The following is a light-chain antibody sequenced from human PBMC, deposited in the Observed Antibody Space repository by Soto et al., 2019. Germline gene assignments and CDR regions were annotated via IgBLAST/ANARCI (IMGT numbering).Light chain of an antibody. CDR2: EVS. CDR1: SSDVGGYNY. CDR3: CSYAGDSTWV. J-gene: IGLJ3*02. V-gene: IGLV2-23*02. Sequence: QSALTQPASVSGSPGQSITISCTGTSSDVGGYNYVSWYQQHPGKAPKLMIYEVSNRPSGISNRFSASKSGNTASLTISGLQAEDEGDYHCCSYAGDSTWVFGGGTKLTVL.